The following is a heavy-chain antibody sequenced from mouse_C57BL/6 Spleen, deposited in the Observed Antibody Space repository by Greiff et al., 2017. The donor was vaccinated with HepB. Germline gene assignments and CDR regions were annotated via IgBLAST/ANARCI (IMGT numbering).Heavy chain of an antibody. V-gene: IGHV1-9*01. CDR1: GYTFTGYW. J-gene: IGHJ3*01. D-gene: IGHD2-4*01. Sequence: QVQLKQSGAELMKPGASVKLSCKATGYTFTGYWIEWVKQRPGHGLEWIGEILPGSGSTNYNEKFKGKATFTADTSSNTAYMQLSSLTTEDSAIYYCARSYYDYSAWFAYWGQGTLVTVSA. CDR2: ILPGSGST. CDR3: ARSYYDYSAWFAY.